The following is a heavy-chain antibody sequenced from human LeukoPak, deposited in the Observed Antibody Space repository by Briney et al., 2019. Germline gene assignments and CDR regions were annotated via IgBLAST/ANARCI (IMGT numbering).Heavy chain of an antibody. CDR2: IKQDGSEK. Sequence: GGSLRLSCAASGFTFSSYWMSWVRQAPGKGLEWVANIKQDGSEKYYVDSVKGRFTISRDNAKNSLYLQMNSLRVEDTAVYYCARDPGIAAAGTVGYFDSWGQGILVTVSS. D-gene: IGHD6-13*01. V-gene: IGHV3-7*01. CDR1: GFTFSSYW. CDR3: ARDPGIAAAGTVGYFDS. J-gene: IGHJ4*02.